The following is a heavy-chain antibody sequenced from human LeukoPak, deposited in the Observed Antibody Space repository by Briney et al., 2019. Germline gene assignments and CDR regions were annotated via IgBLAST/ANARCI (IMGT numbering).Heavy chain of an antibody. CDR1: GFTFSSYA. J-gene: IGHJ4*02. CDR2: ISVSATT. Sequence: PGGSLRLSCAASGFTFSSYAMSWVRQAPGKGLEWISAISVSATTYYADSVKGRSTISRDNSKNTLYLQMNSLRAEDTALYYCALSGGSDWYGLECWGQGTLVTVSS. V-gene: IGHV3-23*01. D-gene: IGHD6-13*01. CDR3: ALSGGSDWYGLEC.